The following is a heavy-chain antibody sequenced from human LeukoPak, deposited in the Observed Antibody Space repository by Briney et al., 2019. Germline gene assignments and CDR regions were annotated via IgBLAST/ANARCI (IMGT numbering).Heavy chain of an antibody. Sequence: PSEALSLTCAVYGVSFSGYYWSWIRQPPGKGLEWIGEINHSGSTNYNPSLKSRVTISVDTSKNQFSLKLSSVTAADTAVYYCARGFSSSWYHYFDYWGQGTLVTVSS. CDR2: INHSGST. J-gene: IGHJ4*02. V-gene: IGHV4-34*01. D-gene: IGHD6-13*01. CDR3: ARGFSSSWYHYFDY. CDR1: GVSFSGYY.